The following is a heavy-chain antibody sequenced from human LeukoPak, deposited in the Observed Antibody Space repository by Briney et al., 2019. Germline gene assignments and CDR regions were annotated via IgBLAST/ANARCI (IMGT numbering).Heavy chain of an antibody. CDR1: GGTFSSYA. J-gene: IGHJ4*02. V-gene: IGHV1-69*05. D-gene: IGHD1-26*01. Sequence: SVKVSCKASGGTFSSYAISWVRQAPGQGLEWMGGIIPIFGTANYAQKFQGRVTTTTDESTSTAYMELSSLRSEDTAVYYCASVTPSSGSYYDYWGQGTLVTVSS. CDR2: IIPIFGTA. CDR3: ASVTPSSGSYYDY.